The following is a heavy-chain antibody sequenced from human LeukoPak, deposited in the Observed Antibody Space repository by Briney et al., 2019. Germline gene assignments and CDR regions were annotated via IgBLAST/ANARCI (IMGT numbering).Heavy chain of an antibody. CDR1: GYRFTNYW. Sequence: GESLQISCKGSGYRFTNYWIGWVRQMPGKGLEWMGIIYPGDSDTRYSPSFQGQVTISADKSITTAYLQWSSLKASDTAMYYCARPGTTGTDYFDNWGQGTLVTVSS. CDR2: IYPGDSDT. V-gene: IGHV5-51*01. CDR3: ARPGTTGTDYFDN. D-gene: IGHD1-1*01. J-gene: IGHJ4*02.